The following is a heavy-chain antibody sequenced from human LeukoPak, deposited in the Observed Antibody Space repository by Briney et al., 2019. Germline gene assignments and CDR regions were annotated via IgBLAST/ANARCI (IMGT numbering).Heavy chain of an antibody. CDR2: IIPIFGTA. CDR3: AREKDSYAPN. D-gene: IGHD5-18*01. Sequence: ASVKVSCKASGGTFSSYAISWVRQAPGHGLEWMGGIIPIFGTANYAQKFQGRVTITADESTSTAYMELSSLRSEDTAVYYCAREKDSYAPNWGQGTLVTVSS. J-gene: IGHJ4*02. V-gene: IGHV1-69*13. CDR1: GGTFSSYA.